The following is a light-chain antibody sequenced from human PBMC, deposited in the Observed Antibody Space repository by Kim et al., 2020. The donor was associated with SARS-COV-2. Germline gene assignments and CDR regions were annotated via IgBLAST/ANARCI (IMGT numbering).Light chain of an antibody. CDR1: KLGDKY. CDR2: QDS. CDR3: QAWDSSTVV. J-gene: IGLJ2*01. Sequence: LTQPPSVSVSPGQTASITCSGDKLGDKYACWYQQKPGQSPVLVIYQDSKRPSGIPERFSGSNSGNTVTLTISGTQAMDEADYYCQAWDSSTVVFGGGTQLTVL. V-gene: IGLV3-1*01.